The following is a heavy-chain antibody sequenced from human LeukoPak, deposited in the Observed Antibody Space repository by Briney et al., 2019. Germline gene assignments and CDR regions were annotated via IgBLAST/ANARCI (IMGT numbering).Heavy chain of an antibody. V-gene: IGHV4-59*01. D-gene: IGHD3-22*01. CDR2: IYDSGST. Sequence: PPETLSLTCTVSGGSISSYYWSWIRQPPGKGLGWIGNIYDSGSTNYNPSLKSRVTISVDTSKNQCSLKLSSVTAADTAVYYCARQSISGSSLSYFDYWGQGTLVTVSS. J-gene: IGHJ4*02. CDR1: GGSISSYY. CDR3: ARQSISGSSLSYFDY.